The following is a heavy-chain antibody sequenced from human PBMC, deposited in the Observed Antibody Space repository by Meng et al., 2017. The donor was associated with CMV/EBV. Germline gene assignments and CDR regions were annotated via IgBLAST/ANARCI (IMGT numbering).Heavy chain of an antibody. J-gene: IGHJ4*02. CDR3: ARHSEEFYDYVWGSYRVLGIFDY. Sequence: ASVKVSCKASGYTFISYGISWVRQAPGQGLEWMGWISAYNGNTNYAQKLQGRVTMTTDTSTSTAYMELRSLRSDDTAVYYCARHSEEFYDYVWGSYRVLGIFDYWGQGTLVTVSS. CDR2: ISAYNGNT. D-gene: IGHD3-16*02. V-gene: IGHV1-18*01. CDR1: GYTFISYG.